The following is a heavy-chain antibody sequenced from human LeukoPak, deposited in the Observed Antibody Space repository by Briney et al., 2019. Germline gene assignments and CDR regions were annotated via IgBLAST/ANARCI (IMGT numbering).Heavy chain of an antibody. Sequence: SETLSLTCTVSGYSISSGYYWGWIRQPPGKGLEWIGSIYHIGSTYYNPSLKSRVTISVDTSKNQFSLKLSSVTAADTAVYYCARFITGTTSDAFAIWGQGTMVTVSS. CDR1: GYSISSGYY. D-gene: IGHD1-7*01. J-gene: IGHJ3*02. CDR3: ARFITGTTSDAFAI. V-gene: IGHV4-38-2*02. CDR2: IYHIGST.